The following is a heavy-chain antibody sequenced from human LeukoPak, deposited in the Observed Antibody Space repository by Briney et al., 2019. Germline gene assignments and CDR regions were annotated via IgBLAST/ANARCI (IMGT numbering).Heavy chain of an antibody. D-gene: IGHD3-10*01. CDR2: ISGSGVNT. CDR3: MKEDGDSYVSGSYYNDDH. J-gene: IGHJ4*02. Sequence: GGSLRLSCTASGFTFSSLAMSWVRQTPGKGLEWVSAISGSGVNTYYAESVKGRFTISRDNSRDTLYLQMNTLRAEDTAVYYCMKEDGDSYVSGSYYNDDHWGQGTLVSVSS. V-gene: IGHV3-23*01. CDR1: GFTFSSLA.